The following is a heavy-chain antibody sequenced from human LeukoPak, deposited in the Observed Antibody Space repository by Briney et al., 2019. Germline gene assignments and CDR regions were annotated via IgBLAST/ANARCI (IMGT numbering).Heavy chain of an antibody. CDR3: AKDLVRFLEWLSPPDY. D-gene: IGHD3-3*01. CDR1: GFTFSSYA. J-gene: IGHJ4*02. V-gene: IGHV3-23*01. Sequence: GGSLRLSCAASGFTFSSYAMSWVRQAPGKGLEWVSAISGSGGSTYYADPVKGRFTISRDNSKNTLYLQMNSLRAEDTAVYYCAKDLVRFLEWLSPPDYWGQGTLVTVSS. CDR2: ISGSGGST.